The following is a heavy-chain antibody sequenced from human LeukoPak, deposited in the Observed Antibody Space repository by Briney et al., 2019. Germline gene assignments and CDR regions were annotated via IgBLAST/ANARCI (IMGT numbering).Heavy chain of an antibody. J-gene: IGHJ4*02. Sequence: ASVKVSCKASGYTFISHDINWVRQATGQGLEWMGWMNPYSGNTGYAQKFQGRVTMTRDTSINTAYLEFYSLRSEDTAVYYCARGYSPTLRTTGNDYWGQGTLVTVSS. D-gene: IGHD1-1*01. CDR1: GYTFISHD. V-gene: IGHV1-8*01. CDR2: MNPYSGNT. CDR3: ARGYSPTLRTTGNDY.